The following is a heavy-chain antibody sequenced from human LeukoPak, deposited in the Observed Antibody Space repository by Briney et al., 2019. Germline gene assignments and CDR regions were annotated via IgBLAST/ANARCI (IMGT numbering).Heavy chain of an antibody. V-gene: IGHV4-59*01. D-gene: IGHD3-10*01. Sequence: SETLSLACTVSGGSISSYYWSWIRQPPGKGLEWIGYIYYTGSTNYNPSLKSRVTISVDKAKNQFYLRLSSVTAADTAVFYCARGSGGANYFDYWGQGALVTVSS. CDR2: IYYTGST. J-gene: IGHJ4*02. CDR1: GGSISSYY. CDR3: ARGSGGANYFDY.